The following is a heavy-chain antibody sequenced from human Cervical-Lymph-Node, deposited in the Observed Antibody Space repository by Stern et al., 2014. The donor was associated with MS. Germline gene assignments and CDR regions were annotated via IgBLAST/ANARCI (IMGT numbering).Heavy chain of an antibody. V-gene: IGHV1-2*02. CDR3: ARDPRFGATEIDH. CDR1: GYSFTAYY. D-gene: IGHD1-26*01. CDR2: INPHTGDP. Sequence: VQLEESGAEVKKPGASVKVSCKASGYSFTAYYLHWVRQAPGQGLEWMGWINPHTGDPTYTQEFQGRVTMTRDTSITTIYMELSSLRSDDTAVYYCARDPRFGATEIDHWGQGTLVTVSS. J-gene: IGHJ4*02.